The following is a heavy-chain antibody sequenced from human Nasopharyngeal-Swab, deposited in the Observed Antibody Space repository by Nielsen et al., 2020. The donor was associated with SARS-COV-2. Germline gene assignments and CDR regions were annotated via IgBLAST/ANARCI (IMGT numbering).Heavy chain of an antibody. D-gene: IGHD3-9*01. Sequence: SVKVSCKASGGTFSSYAISWVRQAPGQGLEWMGGIIPIFGTANYAQKFQGRVTITADESTSTAYMELSSLRSEDTAVYYCARDLYDILPVYYPPPYYGMDVWGQGTTVTVSS. V-gene: IGHV1-69*13. CDR1: GGTFSSYA. CDR2: IIPIFGTA. CDR3: ARDLYDILPVYYPPPYYGMDV. J-gene: IGHJ6*02.